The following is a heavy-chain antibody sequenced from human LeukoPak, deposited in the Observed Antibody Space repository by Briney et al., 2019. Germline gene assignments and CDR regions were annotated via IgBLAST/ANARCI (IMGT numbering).Heavy chain of an antibody. J-gene: IGHJ6*02. Sequence: GGSLRLSCAASGFTFSSYWMHWVRRAPGKGLVWVSRINSDGSSTSYADSVKGRFTISRDNAKNTLYLQMNSLRAEDTAVYYCVKRDGYKPWDYNGMDVWGQGTTVTVSS. CDR2: INSDGSST. CDR1: GFTFSSYW. D-gene: IGHD5-24*01. CDR3: VKRDGYKPWDYNGMDV. V-gene: IGHV3-74*01.